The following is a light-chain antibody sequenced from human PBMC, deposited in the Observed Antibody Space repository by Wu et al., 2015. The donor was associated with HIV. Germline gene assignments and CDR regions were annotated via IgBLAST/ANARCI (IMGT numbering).Light chain of an antibody. CDR3: QQYDGSSTT. J-gene: IGKJ1*01. V-gene: IGKV1-5*03. Sequence: DIQMTQSPSTLSASGGDRVTITCRASQSIDTWLAWYQHKPGKAPSLLIYKASYLQGGVPSRFSGSGSGTEFTLTINSLQPEDFATYYCQQYDGSSTTFGQGTKLEI. CDR1: QSIDTW. CDR2: KAS.